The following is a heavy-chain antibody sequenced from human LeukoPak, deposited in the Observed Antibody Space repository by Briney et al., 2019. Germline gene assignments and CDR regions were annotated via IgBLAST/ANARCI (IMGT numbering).Heavy chain of an antibody. CDR2: ISSSSTI. V-gene: IGHV3-48*02. CDR3: ARGSGYSYGYDY. J-gene: IGHJ4*02. CDR1: GFTFSSYS. D-gene: IGHD5-18*01. Sequence: GGSLRLSCAASGFTFSSYSMNWVRQAPGKGLEWVSYISSSSTIYYADSVKGRFTISGDNAKNSLYLQMNSLRDEDTAVYYCARGSGYSYGYDYWGQGTLVTVSS.